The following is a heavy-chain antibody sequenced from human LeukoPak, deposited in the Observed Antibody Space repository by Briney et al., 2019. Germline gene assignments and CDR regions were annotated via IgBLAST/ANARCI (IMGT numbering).Heavy chain of an antibody. D-gene: IGHD6-19*01. Sequence: GGSLRLSCAASGFSFSSYAMSWARQAPGKGLEWVSSISGSGDNTCYAESVKGRFTISRDNSKNTLFLQMNSLRAEDTAVFYCAKRSGYTTGWFFDFWGQGTLVTVSS. CDR2: ISGSGDNT. J-gene: IGHJ4*02. CDR3: AKRSGYTTGWFFDF. V-gene: IGHV3-23*01. CDR1: GFSFSSYA.